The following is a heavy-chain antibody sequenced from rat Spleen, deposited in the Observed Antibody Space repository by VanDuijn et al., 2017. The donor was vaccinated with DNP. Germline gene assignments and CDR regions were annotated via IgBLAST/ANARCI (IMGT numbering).Heavy chain of an antibody. Sequence: EVQLVESGGGLVQPGRSLKLSCAASGFNSSNYDMAWVRQAPTKGLEWVASISVSGGNTYYRDSVKGRCAVSRDNAKTTLYLQMDSLRSEDTATYYCARHSRTTGITEYFDYWGQGVMVTVSS. CDR1: GFNSSNYD. CDR2: ISVSGGNT. V-gene: IGHV5S23*01. J-gene: IGHJ2*01. CDR3: ARHSRTTGITEYFDY. D-gene: IGHD1-9*01.